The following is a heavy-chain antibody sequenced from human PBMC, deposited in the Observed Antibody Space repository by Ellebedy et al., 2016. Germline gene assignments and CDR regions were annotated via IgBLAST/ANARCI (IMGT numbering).Heavy chain of an antibody. J-gene: IGHJ6*03. CDR1: GFTFTSHW. CDR2: IKQDAGEK. CDR3: VRLSEVVPSPITGYYHFYMDV. D-gene: IGHD2-2*01. V-gene: IGHV3-7*01. Sequence: GESLKISXGASGFTFTSHWMAWVRQAPGKGLEWVANIKQDAGEKYYLDFVKGRFTITRDNARNSLYLQMNSLRVEDTAVYSCVRLSEVVPSPITGYYHFYMDVWGKGTTVTVSS.